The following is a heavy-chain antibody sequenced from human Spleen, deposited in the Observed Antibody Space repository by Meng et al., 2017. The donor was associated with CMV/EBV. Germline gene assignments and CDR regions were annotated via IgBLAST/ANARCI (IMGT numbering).Heavy chain of an antibody. Sequence: GGSLRLSCAASGFTFSGHGMNWVRQAPGKGLEWVSSISSSSSYIYYADSVKGRFTISRDNAKNSLYLQMNSLRAEDTAVYYCARDTPRSAVAGFSGLNYYGMDVWGQGTTVTVSS. D-gene: IGHD6-19*01. CDR1: GFTFSGHG. J-gene: IGHJ6*02. CDR3: ARDTPRSAVAGFSGLNYYGMDV. CDR2: ISSSSSYI. V-gene: IGHV3-21*01.